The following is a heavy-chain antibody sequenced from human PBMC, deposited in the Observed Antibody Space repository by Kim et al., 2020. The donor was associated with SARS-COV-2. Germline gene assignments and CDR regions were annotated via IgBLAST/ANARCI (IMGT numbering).Heavy chain of an antibody. CDR1: GFTISSYW. J-gene: IGHJ4*02. CDR3: ARDPDGRGYSDFDY. CDR2: IKSDGSST. Sequence: GGSLRLSCAASGFTISSYWMHWVRQAPGKGLVWVSRIKSDGSSTSYADSVKGRFIFSRDNAKNTLYLQMNSLRAEDTAVYYCARDPDGRGYSDFDYWGQGTLVTVSS. D-gene: IGHD3-22*01. V-gene: IGHV3-74*01.